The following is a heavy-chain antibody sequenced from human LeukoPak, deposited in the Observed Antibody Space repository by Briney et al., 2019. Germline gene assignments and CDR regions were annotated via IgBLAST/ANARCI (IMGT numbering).Heavy chain of an antibody. D-gene: IGHD6-6*01. Sequence: SETLSLTCAVYAGSFSGYYWSWIRQPPGKGLEWIGEINHSGSTNYNPSLKSRVTISVDTSKNQFSLKLSSVTAADTAVYYCARGPAIAARAYYYYYMDVWSKGTTVTVSS. CDR1: AGSFSGYY. V-gene: IGHV4-34*01. CDR2: INHSGST. J-gene: IGHJ6*03. CDR3: ARGPAIAARAYYYYYMDV.